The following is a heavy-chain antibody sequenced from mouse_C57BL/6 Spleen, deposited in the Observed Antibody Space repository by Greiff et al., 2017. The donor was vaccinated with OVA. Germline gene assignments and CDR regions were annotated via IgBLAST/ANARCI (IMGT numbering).Heavy chain of an antibody. CDR3: ARIYYGNYYYAMDY. CDR1: GYTFTSYW. J-gene: IGHJ4*01. CDR2: IYPGSGST. Sequence: QVQLQQPGAELVKPGASVKMSCKASGYTFTSYWITWVKQRPGQGLEWIGDIYPGSGSTNYNEKFKSKATLTVDTSSSTAYMPLSSLTSEDSAVYYCARIYYGNYYYAMDYWGQGTSVTVSS. V-gene: IGHV1-55*01. D-gene: IGHD2-1*01.